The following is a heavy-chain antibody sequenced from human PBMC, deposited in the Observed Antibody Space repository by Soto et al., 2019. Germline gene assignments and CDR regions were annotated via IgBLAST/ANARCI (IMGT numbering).Heavy chain of an antibody. CDR3: AKCRAITVFGVITPFDS. Sequence: EVQLLESGGDFKQPGGSLRLSCEGSGFNFSNYALNWVRQAPGKRLEWVSVISGNSGTTYYAASVKGRFTISRDNSKKTLYLQMNILRADDTAVYYCAKCRAITVFGVITPFDSWGQGTLVTVSS. CDR2: ISGNSGTT. D-gene: IGHD3-3*01. V-gene: IGHV3-23*01. CDR1: GFNFSNYA. J-gene: IGHJ4*02.